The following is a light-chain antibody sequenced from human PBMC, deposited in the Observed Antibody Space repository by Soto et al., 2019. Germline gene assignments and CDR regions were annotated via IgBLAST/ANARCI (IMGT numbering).Light chain of an antibody. J-gene: IGKJ1*01. V-gene: IGKV1-5*01. CDR3: HQYTSHRT. CDR2: YAS. Sequence: DIQMTQSPSTLSASVGDRVSITCRASQNIGGWLAWYHPNPGKAPKFLVYYASTLSSGVPSRFSGGRSGAEFTVTISTLQPDDFATYYRHQYTSHRTFGQGTKVELK. CDR1: QNIGGW.